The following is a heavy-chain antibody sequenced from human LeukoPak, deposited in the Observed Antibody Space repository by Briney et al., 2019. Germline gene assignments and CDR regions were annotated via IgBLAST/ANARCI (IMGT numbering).Heavy chain of an antibody. V-gene: IGHV3-66*01. Sequence: GGSLRLSCAASGFTVSSNYMSWVRQAPGKGLEWVSVIYSGGSTYYADSVKGRFTISRDNSKNTLYLQMNSLRAEDTAVYYCARDLGDWNPRRYYYYGMDVWGQGTTVTVSS. J-gene: IGHJ6*02. CDR1: GFTVSSNY. CDR2: IYSGGST. D-gene: IGHD1-1*01. CDR3: ARDLGDWNPRRYYYYGMDV.